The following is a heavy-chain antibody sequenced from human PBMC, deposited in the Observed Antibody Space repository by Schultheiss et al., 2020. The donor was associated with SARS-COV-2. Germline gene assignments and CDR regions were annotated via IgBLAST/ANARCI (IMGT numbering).Heavy chain of an antibody. CDR2: ISSSGSTI. J-gene: IGHJ4*02. Sequence: GGSLRLSCAASGFTFSSYEMNWVRQAPGKGLEWVSYISSSGSTIYYADSVKGRFTISRDNSKNTLYLQMNSLRAEDTAVYYCAKDLTGTRFFDYWGQGTLVTVSS. V-gene: IGHV3-48*03. CDR1: GFTFSSYE. D-gene: IGHD1-7*01. CDR3: AKDLTGTRFFDY.